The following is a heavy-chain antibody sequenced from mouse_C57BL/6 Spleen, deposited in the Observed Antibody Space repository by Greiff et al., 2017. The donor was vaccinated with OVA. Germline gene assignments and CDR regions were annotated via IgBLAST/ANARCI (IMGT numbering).Heavy chain of an antibody. Sequence: EVKLQQSGPVLVKPGASVKMSCKASGYTFTDYYMNWVKQSHGKSLEWIGVINPYNGGTSYNQKFKGKATLTVDKSSSTAYMELNSLTSEDSAVYYCARKEYAMDYWGQGTSVTVSS. V-gene: IGHV1-19*01. J-gene: IGHJ4*01. CDR3: ARKEYAMDY. CDR2: INPYNGGT. CDR1: GYTFTDYY.